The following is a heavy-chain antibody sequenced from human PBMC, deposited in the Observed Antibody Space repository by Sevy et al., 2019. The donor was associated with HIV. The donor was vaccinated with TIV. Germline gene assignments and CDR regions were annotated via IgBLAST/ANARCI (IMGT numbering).Heavy chain of an antibody. CDR1: GGSITDKKYY. CDR2: IFYGGST. J-gene: IGHJ1*01. Sequence: SETLSLTCTVSGGSITDKKYYWAWIRQPPGKGLEWIGSIFYGGSTYYNPSLQSRVTLSVDTCKNHFSLNLSSVTAADTAKYYCARRVAAAGQGNEYFQHWGRGTLVTVSS. V-gene: IGHV4-39*01. D-gene: IGHD6-13*01. CDR3: ARRVAAAGQGNEYFQH.